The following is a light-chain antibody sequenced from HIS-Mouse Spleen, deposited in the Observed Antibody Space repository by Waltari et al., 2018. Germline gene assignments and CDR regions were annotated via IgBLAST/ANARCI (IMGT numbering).Light chain of an antibody. CDR1: SSDVGGYNY. CDR2: DVS. J-gene: IGLJ2*01. V-gene: IGLV2-14*03. Sequence: QSALTQPASVSGSPGQSITISCTGTSSDVGGYNYVSWYQQHPGKAPKRMIYDVSNRPSGVSKRFSGSKSGNTAALTISGLQAEDEADYYCSSYTSSSTEVFGGGTKLTVL. CDR3: SSYTSSSTEV.